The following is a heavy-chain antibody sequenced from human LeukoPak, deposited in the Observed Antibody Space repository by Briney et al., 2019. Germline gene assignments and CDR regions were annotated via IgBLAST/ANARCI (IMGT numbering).Heavy chain of an antibody. V-gene: IGHV3-53*01. Sequence: GGSLRLSCAVSGFSVTNNCMSWVRQAPGKGLEWVSVFYVGGATYYADSVKGRFTISRDNAKNSLYLQMNSLRAEDTAVYYCARIGAGSSRDYWGQGTLVTVSS. CDR2: FYVGGAT. CDR3: ARIGAGSSRDY. J-gene: IGHJ4*02. CDR1: GFSVTNNC. D-gene: IGHD6-13*01.